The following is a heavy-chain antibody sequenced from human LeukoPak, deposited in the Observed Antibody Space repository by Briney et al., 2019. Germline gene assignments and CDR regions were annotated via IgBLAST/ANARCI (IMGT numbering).Heavy chain of an antibody. J-gene: IGHJ4*02. CDR2: IIPIPGIA. Sequence: SVKVSCKASGGTFSSYAITWVRQAPGQGLEWMGRIIPIPGIANYAQTFQGRVTITADKSTSTAYMELSSLRSEDTAVYYCARSRGYSYGLYDYWGQGTLVTVPS. CDR1: GGTFSSYA. CDR3: ARSRGYSYGLYDY. V-gene: IGHV1-69*04. D-gene: IGHD5-18*01.